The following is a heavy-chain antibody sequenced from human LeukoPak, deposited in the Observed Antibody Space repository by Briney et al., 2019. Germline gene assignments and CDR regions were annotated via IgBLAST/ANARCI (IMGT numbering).Heavy chain of an antibody. V-gene: IGHV4-61*08. CDR3: ARTATYSSTWYPTYYYYYGMDV. Sequence: PSETLSLTCTVSGGSISSGGYYWSWIRQHPGKGLEWIGYIYYSGSTNYNPSLKSRVTISVDTSRNQFSLKLTSVTAADTAVYYCARTATYSSTWYPTYYYYYGMDVWGQGTTVTVSS. CDR2: IYYSGST. D-gene: IGHD6-13*01. J-gene: IGHJ6*02. CDR1: GGSISSGGYY.